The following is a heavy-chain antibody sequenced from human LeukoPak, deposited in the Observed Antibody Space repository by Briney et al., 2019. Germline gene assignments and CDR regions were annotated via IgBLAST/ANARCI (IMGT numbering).Heavy chain of an antibody. CDR3: ARRAGTTRAFDI. CDR1: GFTFSSYW. D-gene: IGHD2/OR15-2a*01. Sequence: GGSLRLSCAASGFTFSSYWMHWVRQAPGKGLVWVSRINSDGSSTSYADSVKGRFTISRDNAKNTLYLQMNSLRAEDTAMYYCARRAGTTRAFDIWGQGTMVTVSS. V-gene: IGHV3-74*01. CDR2: INSDGSST. J-gene: IGHJ3*02.